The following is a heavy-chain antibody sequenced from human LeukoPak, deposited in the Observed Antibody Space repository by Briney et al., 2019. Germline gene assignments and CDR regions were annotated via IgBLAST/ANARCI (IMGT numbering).Heavy chain of an antibody. CDR1: GGSFSGYY. CDR2: INHSGST. J-gene: IGHJ5*02. V-gene: IGHV4-34*01. D-gene: IGHD2-2*01. Sequence: SETLSLTCAVYGGSFSGYYWSWIRQPPGKGLEWIGEINHSGSTNYNPSLKSRVTISVDTSKNQFSLKLSSVTAADTAVYYCARGVGDIVVVPAAPNWFDPWGQGTLVTVSS. CDR3: ARGVGDIVVVPAAPNWFDP.